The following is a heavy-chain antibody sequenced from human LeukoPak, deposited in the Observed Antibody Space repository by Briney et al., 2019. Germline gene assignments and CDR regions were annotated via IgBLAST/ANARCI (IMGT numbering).Heavy chain of an antibody. D-gene: IGHD2-2*01. CDR1: GFTFSSYS. CDR3: ARSNCSSTSCYDP. CDR2: ISSSSSYI. V-gene: IGHV3-21*01. J-gene: IGHJ5*02. Sequence: GGSLRLSCAASGFTFSSYSMNWVRQAPGEGLEWVSSISSSSSYIYYADSVKGRFTISRDNAKNSLYLQMNSLRAEDAAVYYCARSNCSSTSCYDPWGQGTLVTVSS.